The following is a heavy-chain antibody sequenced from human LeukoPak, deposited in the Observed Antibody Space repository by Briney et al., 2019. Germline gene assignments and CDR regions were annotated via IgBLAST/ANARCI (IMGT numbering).Heavy chain of an antibody. D-gene: IGHD6-19*01. Sequence: GRSLRLSCAASGFTFDDYAMHWVRQAPGRGLEWVSGISWNSGSIGYADSVKGRFTISRDNAKNSLYLQMNSLRAEDMALYYCAKDYSSGWYGGGLDYWGRGTLVTVSS. CDR2: ISWNSGSI. V-gene: IGHV3-9*03. J-gene: IGHJ4*02. CDR3: AKDYSSGWYGGGLDY. CDR1: GFTFDDYA.